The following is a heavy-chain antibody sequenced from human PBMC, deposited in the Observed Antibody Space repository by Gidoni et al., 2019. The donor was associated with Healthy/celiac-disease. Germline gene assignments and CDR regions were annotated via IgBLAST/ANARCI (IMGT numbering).Heavy chain of an antibody. V-gene: IGHV1-18*01. D-gene: IGHD2-15*01. Sequence: QVQLVQSGAEVKKPGASVKVSCKASGYTFTSYGISWVRQAPGQGLEWMGWISAYNGNTNYAQKPQGRVTMTTDTSTSTAYMERRSLRSDDTAVYYCARVGYCSGGSCYSVSFYYGMDVWGQGTTVTVSS. CDR2: ISAYNGNT. CDR3: ARVGYCSGGSCYSVSFYYGMDV. CDR1: GYTFTSYG. J-gene: IGHJ6*02.